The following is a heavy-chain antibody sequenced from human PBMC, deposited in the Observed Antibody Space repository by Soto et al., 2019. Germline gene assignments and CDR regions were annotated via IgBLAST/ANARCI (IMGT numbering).Heavy chain of an antibody. D-gene: IGHD1-26*01. Sequence: PSETLSLTCTVSGGSISSGGYYWSWIRQHPGRGLEWIGYIYYSGSTYYNPSLKSRVTISVDTSKNQFSLKLSSVTAADTAVYYCARSGSGSYPFDYWGQGTLVTVSS. CDR3: ARSGSGSYPFDY. V-gene: IGHV4-31*03. CDR1: GGSISSGGYY. J-gene: IGHJ4*02. CDR2: IYYSGST.